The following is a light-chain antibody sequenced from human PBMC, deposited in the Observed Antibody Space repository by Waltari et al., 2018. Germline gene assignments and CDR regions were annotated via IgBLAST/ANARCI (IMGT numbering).Light chain of an antibody. CDR1: QGIASN. CDR3: QQLHSYPLT. CDR2: AAS. V-gene: IGKV1-9*01. Sequence: IQLTHYPSSLSASVGARVTITCRARQGIASNLARYQQKPGKAPALLIYAASTLQTGVPSRFSGSGSGTDFTLTISSLQPEDLAVYHCQQLHSYPLTFGGGTTVDI. J-gene: IGKJ4*01.